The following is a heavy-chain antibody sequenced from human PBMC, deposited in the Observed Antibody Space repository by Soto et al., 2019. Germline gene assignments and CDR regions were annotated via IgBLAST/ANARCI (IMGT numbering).Heavy chain of an antibody. CDR1: GYRFTSYY. D-gene: IGHD4-17*01. J-gene: IGHJ4*02. CDR2: INPSGGST. CDR3: ARYDDYDDFDY. Sequence: QVQLVQSGAEVKKPGASVKVSCKASGYRFTSYYMHWVRQAPGQGLEWMGVINPSGGSTSYAQKFQGRVTMTRGTSTSTVDMELSSRRSEDAAVYYCARYDDYDDFDYWGQGTLVTVSS. V-gene: IGHV1-46*01.